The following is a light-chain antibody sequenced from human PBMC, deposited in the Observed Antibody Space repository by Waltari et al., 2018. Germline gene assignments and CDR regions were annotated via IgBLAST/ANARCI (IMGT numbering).Light chain of an antibody. Sequence: DIQMTQSPSSLSASVGDRVTITCQASQDISNYLNWYQQKPRKAPKLLIYDASNLETGVPSRFSGSGSGTDFTFTISSLQPEDIATYYCQQYDNLLGTFGQGTKLEIK. CDR3: QQYDNLLGT. J-gene: IGKJ2*02. V-gene: IGKV1-33*01. CDR1: QDISNY. CDR2: DAS.